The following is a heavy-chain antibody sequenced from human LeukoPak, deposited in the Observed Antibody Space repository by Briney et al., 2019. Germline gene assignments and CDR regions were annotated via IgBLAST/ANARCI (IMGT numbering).Heavy chain of an antibody. V-gene: IGHV4-39*01. D-gene: IGHD5-18*01. CDR2: IYYSGST. CDR1: GGSISSSSYY. Sequence: SETRSLTCTVSGGSISSSSYYWGWIRQPPGKGLEWIGSIYYSGSTYCNPSLKSRVTISVDTSKNQFSLKLSSVTAADTAVYYRARRGKTAPDYWGQGTLVTVSS. J-gene: IGHJ4*02. CDR3: ARRGKTAPDY.